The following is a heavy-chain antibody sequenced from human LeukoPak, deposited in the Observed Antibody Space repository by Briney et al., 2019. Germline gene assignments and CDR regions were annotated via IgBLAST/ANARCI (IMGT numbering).Heavy chain of an antibody. Sequence: SETLSLTCAVYGGSFSGYYWSWIRQPPGKGLEWIVEINHSGSTNYNPSLKSRVTISVDTSKNQFSLKLSSVTAADSAVYYCARGVWGSYRQPFFDYWGQGTLVTVSS. CDR2: INHSGST. CDR1: GGSFSGYY. D-gene: IGHD3-16*02. CDR3: ARGVWGSYRQPFFDY. J-gene: IGHJ4*02. V-gene: IGHV4-34*01.